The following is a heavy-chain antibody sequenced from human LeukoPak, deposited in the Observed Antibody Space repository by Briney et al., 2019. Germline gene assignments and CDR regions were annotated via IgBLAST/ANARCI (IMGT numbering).Heavy chain of an antibody. D-gene: IGHD1-26*01. Sequence: GGSLRLSCAASGFTFDDYTMHWVRQAPGKGLEWVSLISWDGGSTYYADSVKGRFTISRDNAKNSLYLQMNSLRAEDTAVYYCARLVQWELGSFDIWGQGTIVTVSS. J-gene: IGHJ3*02. V-gene: IGHV3-43*01. CDR1: GFTFDDYT. CDR3: ARLVQWELGSFDI. CDR2: ISWDGGST.